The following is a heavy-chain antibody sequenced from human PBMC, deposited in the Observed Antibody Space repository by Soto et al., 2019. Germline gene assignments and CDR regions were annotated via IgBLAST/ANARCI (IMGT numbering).Heavy chain of an antibody. CDR3: ARVTYSRGWSFLYIDL. Sequence: QAPGQRLEWMGWINAGNGNTKYSQKFQGRVTITRDTSASTAYMELSSLRSEDTAVYYCARVTYSRGWSFLYIDLSRLGTLVTGSS. V-gene: IGHV1-3*01. CDR2: INAGNGNT. J-gene: IGHJ4*02. D-gene: IGHD6-19*01.